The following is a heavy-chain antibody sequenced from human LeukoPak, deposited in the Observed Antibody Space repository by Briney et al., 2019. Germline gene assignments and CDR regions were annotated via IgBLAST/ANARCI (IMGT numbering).Heavy chain of an antibody. J-gene: IGHJ4*02. CDR2: IYTSGST. CDR1: GGSFSGYY. D-gene: IGHD3-16*01. CDR3: ARGRYGWLPFDY. Sequence: SETLSLTCAVYGGSFSGYYWSWIRQPAGKGLEWIGRIYTSGSTNYNPSLKSRVTMSVDTSKNQFTLKLSSVTAADTAVYYCARGRYGWLPFDYWGQGTLVTVSS. V-gene: IGHV4-59*10.